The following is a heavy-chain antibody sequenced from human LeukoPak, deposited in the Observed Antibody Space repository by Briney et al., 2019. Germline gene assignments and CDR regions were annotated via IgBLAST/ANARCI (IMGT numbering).Heavy chain of an antibody. CDR2: INTDGSST. CDR1: GFTFSSYW. CDR3: ARGYSGTYRFGY. D-gene: IGHD1-26*01. J-gene: IGHJ4*02. V-gene: IGHV3-74*01. Sequence: GGSLRLSCAASGFTFSSYWMHWVRQAPGKGLVWVSRINTDGSSTSDADSVKGRFTISRDNAKNTLYLQMSSLRAEDTAVYYCARGYSGTYRFGYWGQGTLVTVSS.